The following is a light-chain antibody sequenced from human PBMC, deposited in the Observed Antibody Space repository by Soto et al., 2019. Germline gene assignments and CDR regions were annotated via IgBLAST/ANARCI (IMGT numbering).Light chain of an antibody. CDR1: QSVAGS. J-gene: IGKJ4*01. CDR3: QQRSNWPLT. CDR2: DAS. Sequence: DIVLTQSPATLSLSPGERATLSCRASQSVAGSLAWYQQKPGQTPRLLIYDASNRATVIPARFNGSGSGTDFTLTVSSLEPEDFAVYYCQQRSNWPLTFGGGNKVEIK. V-gene: IGKV3-11*01.